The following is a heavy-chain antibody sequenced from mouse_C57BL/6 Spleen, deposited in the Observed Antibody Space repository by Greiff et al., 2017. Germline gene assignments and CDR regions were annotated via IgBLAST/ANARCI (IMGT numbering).Heavy chain of an antibody. J-gene: IGHJ3*01. CDR2: INPNNGGT. D-gene: IGHD2-4*01. CDR1: GYTFTDYN. V-gene: IGHV1-18*01. CDR3: ARGDYDFWFAY. Sequence: EVQLQQSGPELVKPGASVKIPCKASGYTFTDYNMDWVKQSHGKSLEWIGDINPNNGGTIYNQKFKGKATLTVDKSSSTAYMELRSLTSEDTAVYYCARGDYDFWFAYWGQGTLVTVSA.